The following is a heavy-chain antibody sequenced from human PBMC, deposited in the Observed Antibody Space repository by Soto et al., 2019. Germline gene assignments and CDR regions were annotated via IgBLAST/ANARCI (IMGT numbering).Heavy chain of an antibody. Sequence: ASVKVSCKASAYTFTSYARHWVRQAPGQRLEWMGWINAGNGNTKYSQKFQGRVTITRDTSTSTAYMELRSLRSDDTAVYYCARGSSGWSYYFDYWGQGTLVTVSS. CDR3: ARGSSGWSYYFDY. J-gene: IGHJ4*02. CDR2: INAGNGNT. V-gene: IGHV1-3*01. D-gene: IGHD6-19*01. CDR1: AYTFTSYA.